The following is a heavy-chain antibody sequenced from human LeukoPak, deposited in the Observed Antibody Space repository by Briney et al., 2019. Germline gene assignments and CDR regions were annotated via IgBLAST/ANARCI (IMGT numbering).Heavy chain of an antibody. CDR2: IYGGGST. J-gene: IGHJ4*02. CDR3: AGGYDASDY. CDR1: GFAVSNNY. V-gene: IGHV3-66*02. D-gene: IGHD3-16*01. Sequence: GGSLRLSCAASGFAVSNNYMSWVGQAPGKGLEWVSVIYGGGSTNYADSVKGRFTISRDISTNTLSLQMNSLRTEDTAVYYCAGGYDASDYWGQGTLVTVSS.